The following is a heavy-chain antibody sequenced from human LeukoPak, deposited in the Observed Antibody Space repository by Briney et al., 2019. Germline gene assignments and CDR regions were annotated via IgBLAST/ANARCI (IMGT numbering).Heavy chain of an antibody. CDR1: GFTFSSYG. CDR2: IKQDGSEK. J-gene: IGHJ3*02. CDR3: AREGTAMVNGAFDI. D-gene: IGHD5-18*01. Sequence: PGGSLRLSCAASGFTFSSYGMLWVRQAPGKGLEWVANIKQDGSEKYYVDSVKGRFTISRDNAKNSLYLQMNSLRAEDTAVYYCAREGTAMVNGAFDIWGQGTMVTVSS. V-gene: IGHV3-7*01.